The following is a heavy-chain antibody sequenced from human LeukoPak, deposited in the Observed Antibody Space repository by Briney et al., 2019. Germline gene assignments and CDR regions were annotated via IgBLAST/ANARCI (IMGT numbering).Heavy chain of an antibody. CDR3: ARYRNYYDSSGYYYVEYFQH. D-gene: IGHD3-22*01. CDR1: GYTFTGYY. J-gene: IGHJ1*01. CDR2: INPNSGGT. V-gene: IGHV1-2*02. Sequence: GASVKVSCKASGYTFTGYYMHWVRQAPGKGLGWLGWINPNSGGTNYAQKFQGRVTMTRDTSISTAYMELSRLRSDDTAVYYCARYRNYYDSSGYYYVEYFQHWGQGTLVTVSS.